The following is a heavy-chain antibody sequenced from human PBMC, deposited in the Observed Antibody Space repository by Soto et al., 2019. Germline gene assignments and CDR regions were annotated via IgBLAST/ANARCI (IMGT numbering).Heavy chain of an antibody. V-gene: IGHV1-2*02. CDR2: INTYTGGT. J-gene: IGHJ4*02. D-gene: IGHD3-3*02. CDR3: ARAFCSDIGCSDYFDS. Sequence: ASVKVSCKASGYTFSVNYMHWVRQAPGQGLGWIAWINTYTGGTRYAQKFQGRVTVTWDTSISTAFMELSRLRSDDTAIYFCARAFCSDIGCSDYFDSWGQGTLVTVS. CDR1: GYTFSVNY.